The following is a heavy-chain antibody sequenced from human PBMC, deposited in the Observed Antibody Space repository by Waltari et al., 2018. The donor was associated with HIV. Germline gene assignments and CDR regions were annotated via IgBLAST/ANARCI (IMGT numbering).Heavy chain of an antibody. Sequence: EVQLVESGGGLVQPGGSLRLSCAASGFTFSNYEMNWVRQAPGKGREWVSYISSVGNTIHYADAVKGRFTISGDNAKNSLYLQMNSLRAEDTAVYYCARDLGGSGWYDYYYGMDVWGQGTTVTVSS. V-gene: IGHV3-48*03. CDR2: ISSVGNTI. J-gene: IGHJ6*02. CDR1: GFTFSNYE. CDR3: ARDLGGSGWYDYYYGMDV. D-gene: IGHD6-19*01.